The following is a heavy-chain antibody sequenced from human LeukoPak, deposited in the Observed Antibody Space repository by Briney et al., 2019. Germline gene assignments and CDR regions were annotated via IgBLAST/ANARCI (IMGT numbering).Heavy chain of an antibody. D-gene: IGHD3-22*01. J-gene: IGHJ6*03. CDR3: ARGRHYYDSSGYYQYYYYYYMDV. Sequence: SVKVSCKASGGTFSSYAISRVRQAPGQGLEWMGGIIPIFGTANYAQKFQGRVTITADESTSTAYMELSSLRSEDTAVYYCARGRHYYDSSGYYQYYYYYYMDVWGKGTTVTISS. CDR1: GGTFSSYA. CDR2: IIPIFGTA. V-gene: IGHV1-69*13.